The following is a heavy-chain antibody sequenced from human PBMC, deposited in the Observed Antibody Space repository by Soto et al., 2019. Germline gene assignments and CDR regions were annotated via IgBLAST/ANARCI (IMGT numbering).Heavy chain of an antibody. Sequence: GGSLRLSCAASGFTFSSYAMSWVRQAPGKGLEWVSAISGSGGSTYYADSVKGRFTISRDNSKNTLYLQMNSLRAEDTAVYYCAKDRGLVAGSIVEATHFDYWGQGTLVTVSS. CDR2: ISGSGGST. D-gene: IGHD1-26*01. CDR3: AKDRGLVAGSIVEATHFDY. V-gene: IGHV3-23*01. J-gene: IGHJ4*02. CDR1: GFTFSSYA.